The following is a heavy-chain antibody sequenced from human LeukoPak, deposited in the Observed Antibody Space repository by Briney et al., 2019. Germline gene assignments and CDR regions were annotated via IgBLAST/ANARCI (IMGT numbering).Heavy chain of an antibody. D-gene: IGHD2-2*01. CDR2: IYPGDSDT. CDR1: GYSFTSYW. J-gene: IGHJ4*02. CDR3: ARHFARGSMTSPAGY. Sequence: GESLKISCKGSGYSFTSYWIGWVRQMPGKGLECMGIIYPGDSDTRYSPSFQGQVTISADKSISTAYLHWSSLKASDTAMYYCARHFARGSMTSPAGYRGQGTLVTVSS. V-gene: IGHV5-51*01.